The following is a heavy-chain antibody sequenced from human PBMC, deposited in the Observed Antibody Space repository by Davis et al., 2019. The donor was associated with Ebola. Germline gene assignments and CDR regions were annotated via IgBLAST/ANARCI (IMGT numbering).Heavy chain of an antibody. CDR2: IDTKTGNP. CDR3: ARGPYSSSWDPFDS. Sequence: AASVKVSCKASGYTFTSYAMNWVRQAPGQGPDWMGCIDTKTGNPTYAQGFTGRFVFSLDTSVSTAFLQISSLKAEDTAFYYWARGPYSSSWDPFDSWGQGTLVTVSS. CDR1: GYTFTSYA. J-gene: IGHJ4*02. D-gene: IGHD6-13*01. V-gene: IGHV7-4-1*02.